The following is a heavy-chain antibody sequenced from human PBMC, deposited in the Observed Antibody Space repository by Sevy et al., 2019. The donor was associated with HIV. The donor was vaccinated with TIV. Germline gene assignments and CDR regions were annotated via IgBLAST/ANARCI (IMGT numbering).Heavy chain of an antibody. J-gene: IGHJ3*02. CDR3: ARDTPYYYDSSGYPTKDDAFDI. Sequence: ASVKVSCKASGYTFTSYGISWVRQAPGQGLEWMGWISAYNGNTNYAQKFQGRVTMTTDTSTSTAYMELGSLRSDTTAVYYCARDTPYYYDSSGYPTKDDAFDIWGQGTMVTVSS. V-gene: IGHV1-18*01. D-gene: IGHD3-22*01. CDR2: ISAYNGNT. CDR1: GYTFTSYG.